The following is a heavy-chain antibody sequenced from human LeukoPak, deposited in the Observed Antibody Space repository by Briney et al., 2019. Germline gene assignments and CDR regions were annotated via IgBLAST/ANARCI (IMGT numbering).Heavy chain of an antibody. CDR1: GGSISSSNYY. CDR2: IYYSGST. D-gene: IGHD3-10*01. J-gene: IGHJ4*02. CDR3: ARDWGSGSYYELDY. Sequence: SETLSLTCTVSGGSISSSNYYWGWIRQPPGKGLEWIGNIYYSGSTYYNPSLKSRVTMSVDTSKNQFSLKLSSVTAADTAVYYCARDWGSGSYYELDYWGQGTLVTVSS. V-gene: IGHV4-39*02.